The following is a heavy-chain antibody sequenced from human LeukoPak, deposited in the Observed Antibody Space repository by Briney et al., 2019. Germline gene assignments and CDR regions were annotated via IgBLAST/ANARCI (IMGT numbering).Heavy chain of an antibody. V-gene: IGHV3-7*01. J-gene: IGHJ5*02. D-gene: IGHD3-3*01. Sequence: GGSLRLSCAASGFTFSSYWMSWVRQAPGKGLKWVANIKQEGSEKYYVDSVKGRFTISRDNAKNSLYLQMNSLRAEDTAVYYCARERRGYYDLWSGYSNWFDHWGQGTLVTVSS. CDR1: GFTFSSYW. CDR2: IKQEGSEK. CDR3: ARERRGYYDLWSGYSNWFDH.